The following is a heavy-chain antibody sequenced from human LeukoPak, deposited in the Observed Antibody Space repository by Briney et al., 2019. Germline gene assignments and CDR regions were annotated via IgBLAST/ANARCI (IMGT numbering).Heavy chain of an antibody. Sequence: GGSLRLSCAASGFTFVSYNMNWVRQAPGKGLEWVSYISSSSSLIYYAGSVKGRFTVSRDSAERSLYLQMNSLRAEDTAVYYCARDGNRDGDMDVWGKGTTVTVSS. CDR2: ISSSSSLI. V-gene: IGHV3-48*01. CDR1: GFTFVSYN. CDR3: ARDGNRDGDMDV. D-gene: IGHD1-1*01. J-gene: IGHJ6*03.